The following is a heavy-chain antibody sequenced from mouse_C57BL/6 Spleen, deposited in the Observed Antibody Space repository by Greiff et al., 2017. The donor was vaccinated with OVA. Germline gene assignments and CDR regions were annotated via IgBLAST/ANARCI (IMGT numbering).Heavy chain of an antibody. CDR2: IHPNSGST. D-gene: IGHD2-4*01. J-gene: IGHJ3*01. Sequence: QVQLQQPGAELVKPGASVKLSCKASGYTFTSYWMHWVKQRPGQGLEWIGMIHPNSGSTNYNEKFKSKATLTVDKSSSTAYMQLSSLTSEDSAGYYCARSPYDYVAFAYWGQGTLVTVSA. CDR1: GYTFTSYW. V-gene: IGHV1-64*01. CDR3: ARSPYDYVAFAY.